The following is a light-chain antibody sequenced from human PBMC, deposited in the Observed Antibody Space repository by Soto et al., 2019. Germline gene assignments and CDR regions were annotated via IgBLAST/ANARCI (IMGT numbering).Light chain of an antibody. CDR2: GAS. V-gene: IGKV3-15*01. Sequence: EIVMTQSPANLSVSPGERATLSCRASQSVSSNLAWYQQKPGQGPRLLIYGASTRATSIPARFSGSGSGTEFTLTINRLQSEDFAVNYCQQYNTWPPYTFGQGTKLEIK. J-gene: IGKJ2*01. CDR1: QSVSSN. CDR3: QQYNTWPPYT.